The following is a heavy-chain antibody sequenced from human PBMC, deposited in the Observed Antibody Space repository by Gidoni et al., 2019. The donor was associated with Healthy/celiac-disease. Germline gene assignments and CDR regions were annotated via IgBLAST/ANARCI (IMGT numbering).Heavy chain of an antibody. D-gene: IGHD3-3*01. CDR2: IYYSGST. CDR1: GGSISSSSYY. J-gene: IGHJ5*02. V-gene: IGHV4-39*01. Sequence: QLQLQESGPGLVKPSETLSLTCTVSGGSISSSSYYWGWIRQPPGKGLEWIGRIYYSGSTYDNPSLKSRVTRSVDTSKNQFSLKLSSVTAADTAVYYCARTYDDFWSGYIDPWGQGTLVTVSS. CDR3: ARTYDDFWSGYIDP.